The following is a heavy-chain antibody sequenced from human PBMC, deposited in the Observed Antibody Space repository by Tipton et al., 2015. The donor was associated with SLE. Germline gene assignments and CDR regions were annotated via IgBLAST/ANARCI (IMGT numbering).Heavy chain of an antibody. D-gene: IGHD6-13*01. J-gene: IGHJ4*02. CDR3: VKDSSTCYLKY. CDR2: ISLDGGGT. CDR1: GFAFDDYT. Sequence: SLRLSCAASGFAFDDYTMHWVRQAPGKGLEWVSFISLDGGGTYYADSVKGRFTISRDNSKNSLYLQMNSLRIEDTAVYYCVKDSSTCYLKYWCQGILVTVAS. V-gene: IGHV3-43*01.